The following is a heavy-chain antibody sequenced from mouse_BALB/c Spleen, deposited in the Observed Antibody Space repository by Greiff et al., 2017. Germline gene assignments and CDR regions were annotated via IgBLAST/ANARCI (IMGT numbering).Heavy chain of an antibody. CDR3: ANGRMDY. CDR1: GYAFTNYL. CDR2: INPGSGDT. Sequence: QVQLKQSGAELVRPGTSVKVSCKASGYAFTNYLIEWVKQRPGQGLEWIGVINPGSGDTFYNQKFKGKATLTVDKSSSTAHMELRSLASEDSAVYYCANGRMDYWGQGTSVTVSS. J-gene: IGHJ4*01. V-gene: IGHV1-54*01. D-gene: IGHD4-1*01.